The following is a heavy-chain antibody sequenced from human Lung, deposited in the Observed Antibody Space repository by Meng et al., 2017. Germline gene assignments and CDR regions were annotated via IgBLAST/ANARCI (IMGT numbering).Heavy chain of an antibody. J-gene: IGHJ5*02. V-gene: IGHV4-31*03. Sequence: QVQLQESGPGLVKPSQTLSLTCTVSGGSISSGTYCWGWIRQLPGKGLEWIAYIHYSGSTHYSPSLKSRVTISVDTSKNQLSLKLSSMTAADTAVYYCARYVFDSSSLYSNWFDPWGQGTLVTVSS. CDR1: GGSISSGTYC. D-gene: IGHD3-22*01. CDR3: ARYVFDSSSLYSNWFDP. CDR2: IHYSGST.